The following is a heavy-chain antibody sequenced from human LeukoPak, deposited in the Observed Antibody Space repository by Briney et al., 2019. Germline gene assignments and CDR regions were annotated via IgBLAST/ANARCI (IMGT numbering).Heavy chain of an antibody. CDR2: IIPIFGTA. J-gene: IGHJ6*04. Sequence: SVKVSCKASGGTFSSYAISWVRQAPGQGLEWMGGIIPIFGTANYAQKFQGRVTITADKSTSTAYMELSSLRSEDTAVYYCAKDLCTNGVCYVPFGGADVWGKGTTVTVSS. D-gene: IGHD2-8*01. CDR3: AKDLCTNGVCYVPFGGADV. CDR1: GGTFSSYA. V-gene: IGHV1-69*06.